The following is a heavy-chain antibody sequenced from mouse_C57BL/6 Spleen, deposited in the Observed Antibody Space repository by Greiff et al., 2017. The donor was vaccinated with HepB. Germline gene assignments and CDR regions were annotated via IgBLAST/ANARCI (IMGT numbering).Heavy chain of an antibody. D-gene: IGHD1-1*01. CDR3: ARLPIYYGSSDWYFDV. CDR1: GYSFTGYY. Sequence: VQLQQSGPELVKPGASVKISCKASGYSFTGYYMNWVKQSPEKSLEWIGEINPSTGGTTYNQKFKAKATLTVDKSSSTAYMQLKSLTSEDSAVYYCARLPIYYGSSDWYFDVWGTGTTVTVSS. CDR2: INPSTGGT. J-gene: IGHJ1*03. V-gene: IGHV1-42*01.